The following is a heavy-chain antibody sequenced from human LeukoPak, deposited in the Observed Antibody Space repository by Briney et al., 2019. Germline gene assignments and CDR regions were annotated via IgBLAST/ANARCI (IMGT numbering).Heavy chain of an antibody. J-gene: IGHJ4*02. CDR3: ARTGNYYDSSGYYYTDYFDY. D-gene: IGHD3-22*01. CDR1: GRSISSGDSY. V-gene: IGHV4-30-4*01. Sequence: SQTLSLTCTVSGRSISSGDSYWSWIRQPPGKGLEWIGYTYYSGSTYYNPSLKSRVTISVDTSKNQFSLKLSSVTAADTAVYYCARTGNYYDSSGYYYTDYFDYWGQGTLVTVSS. CDR2: TYYSGST.